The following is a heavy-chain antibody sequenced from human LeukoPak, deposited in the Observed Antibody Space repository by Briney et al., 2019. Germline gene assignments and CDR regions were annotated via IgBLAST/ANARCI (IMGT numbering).Heavy chain of an antibody. CDR1: GYTFASYV. CDR3: ARVHSSSWYDWFDP. V-gene: IGHV1-18*01. Sequence: ATVKVSCKASGYTFASYVISWVRQAPGQGLEWMGWISAYNGNTNYAQKLQGRVTMTTDTSTSTAYMELRSLRSDDTAVYYCARVHSSSWYDWFDPWGQGTLVTVSS. D-gene: IGHD6-13*01. J-gene: IGHJ5*02. CDR2: ISAYNGNT.